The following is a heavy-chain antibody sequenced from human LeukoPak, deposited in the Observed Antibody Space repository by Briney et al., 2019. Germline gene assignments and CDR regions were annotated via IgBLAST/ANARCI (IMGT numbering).Heavy chain of an antibody. CDR3: ARVPGETTLDAFDI. CDR1: GFTLSSYW. V-gene: IGHV3-74*01. D-gene: IGHD3-10*01. Sequence: GGSLRLSCAASGFTLSSYWMHWVRQAPGKGLVWVSRINSDGSSTSYADSVKGRFTISRDSAKNTLYLQMNSLRAEDTAVYYCARVPGETTLDAFDIWGQGTMVTVSS. J-gene: IGHJ3*02. CDR2: INSDGSST.